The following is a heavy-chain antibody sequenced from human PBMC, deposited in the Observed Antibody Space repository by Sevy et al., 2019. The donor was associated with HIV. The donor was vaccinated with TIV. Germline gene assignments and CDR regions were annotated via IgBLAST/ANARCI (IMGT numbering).Heavy chain of an antibody. CDR2: IYTSGST. V-gene: IGHV4-4*07. D-gene: IGHD6-19*01. J-gene: IGHJ4*02. Sequence: SETLSLTCTVSGGSISSYYWNWIRQPAGKGLEWIGRIYTSGSTNYNPSLKSRVTMSVDTSKNQFSLKLSSVTAADTAVYYCARDRGIAVAATLWDYWGQGTLVTVSS. CDR3: ARDRGIAVAATLWDY. CDR1: GGSISSYY.